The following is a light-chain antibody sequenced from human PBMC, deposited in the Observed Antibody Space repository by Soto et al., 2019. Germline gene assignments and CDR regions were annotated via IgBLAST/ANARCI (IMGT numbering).Light chain of an antibody. J-gene: IGKJ4*01. Sequence: EIVMTQSPATLSVSPGERATLSCRASQSVSSYLAWYQQKPGQAPRLLIYGASTGATGIPVRFSGSGSGTDFTLTISRLEPEDFAVYYCQQYGSSRALTFGGGTKVDIK. CDR2: GAS. CDR1: QSVSSY. CDR3: QQYGSSRALT. V-gene: IGKV3-20*01.